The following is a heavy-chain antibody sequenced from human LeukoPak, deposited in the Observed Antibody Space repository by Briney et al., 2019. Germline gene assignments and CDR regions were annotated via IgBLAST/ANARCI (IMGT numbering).Heavy chain of an antibody. CDR2: INHSGST. J-gene: IGHJ4*02. CDR1: GGSFRGYY. CDR3: AREALDDSSGPLDY. V-gene: IGHV4-34*01. D-gene: IGHD3-22*01. Sequence: SETLSLTCAVYGGSFRGYYWSWIRQPPGKGLEWIGEINHSGSTNYNPSLKSRVTISVDTSKNQFSLKLSSVTAADTAVYYCAREALDDSSGPLDYWGQGTLVTVSS.